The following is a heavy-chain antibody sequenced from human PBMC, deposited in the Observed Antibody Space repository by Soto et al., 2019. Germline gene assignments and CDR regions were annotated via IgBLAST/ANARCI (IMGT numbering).Heavy chain of an antibody. CDR1: GYSFTSYW. Sequence: PGESLKISCKGSGYSFTSYWIGWVRQMPGKGLEWMGIIYPGDSDTRYSPSFQGQVTISADKSISTAYLQWSSLKASDTAMYYCARQTYCGGDCYFVPGGFDPWGQGTQVTVSS. CDR3: ARQTYCGGDCYFVPGGFDP. CDR2: IYPGDSDT. D-gene: IGHD2-21*02. V-gene: IGHV5-51*01. J-gene: IGHJ5*02.